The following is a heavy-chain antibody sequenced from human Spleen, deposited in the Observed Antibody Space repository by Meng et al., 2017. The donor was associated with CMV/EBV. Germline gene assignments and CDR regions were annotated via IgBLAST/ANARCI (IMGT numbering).Heavy chain of an antibody. J-gene: IGHJ4*02. D-gene: IGHD1-26*01. CDR2: ISSSGSTI. CDR1: GFTFSDYY. Sequence: GESLKISCAASGFTFSDYYMSWIRQAPGKGLEWVSYISSSGSTIYYADSVKGRFTISRDNAKNSLYLQMNSLRAEDTAVYYCAKDYRQYRWELLGYFDYWGQGTLVTVSS. V-gene: IGHV3-11*01. CDR3: AKDYRQYRWELLGYFDY.